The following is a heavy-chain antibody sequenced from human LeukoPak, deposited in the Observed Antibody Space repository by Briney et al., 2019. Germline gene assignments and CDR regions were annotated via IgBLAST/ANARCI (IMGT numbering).Heavy chain of an antibody. CDR2: ISYDESNK. CDR1: GFTFSSYA. J-gene: IGHJ4*02. Sequence: GGSLRLSCAASGFTFSSYAMHWVRQAPGKGLEWVAVISYDESNKYYADSVKGRFTISRDNSKNTLYLQMNSLRAEDTAVYYCARDGKGIVVVPAAHRPLDYWGQGTLVTVSS. D-gene: IGHD2-2*01. CDR3: ARDGKGIVVVPAAHRPLDY. V-gene: IGHV3-30-3*01.